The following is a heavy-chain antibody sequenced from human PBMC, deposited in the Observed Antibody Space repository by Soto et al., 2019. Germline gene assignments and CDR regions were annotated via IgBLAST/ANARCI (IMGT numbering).Heavy chain of an antibody. V-gene: IGHV4-39*01. J-gene: IGHJ6*03. CDR1: GGSISSNDYF. CDR3: ARVLRDYPFYYYYMDV. CDR2: IYYSGTT. D-gene: IGHD4-17*01. Sequence: SETLSLTCTVSGGSISSNDYFWGWIRQPPGKGLEWIGNIYYSGTTYYNPSLKSRVTISVDTSKNQFSLKLSSVTAADTAVYYCARVLRDYPFYYYYMDVWGKGTTVTVSS.